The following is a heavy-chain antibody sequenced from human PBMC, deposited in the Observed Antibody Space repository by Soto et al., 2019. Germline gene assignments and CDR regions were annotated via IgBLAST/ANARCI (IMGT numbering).Heavy chain of an antibody. J-gene: IGHJ4*02. Sequence: GESLKISRKGSGYSFTSYWISWVRQMPGKGLEWMGRIDPSDSYTNYSPSFQGHVTISADKSISTAYLQWSSLKASDTAMYYCARHGRGYSYGSGNDYWGQGTLVTVSS. CDR3: ARHGRGYSYGSGNDY. D-gene: IGHD5-18*01. V-gene: IGHV5-10-1*01. CDR2: IDPSDSYT. CDR1: GYSFTSYW.